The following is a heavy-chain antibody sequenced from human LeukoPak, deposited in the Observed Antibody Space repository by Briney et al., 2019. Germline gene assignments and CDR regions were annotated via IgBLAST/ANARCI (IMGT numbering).Heavy chain of an antibody. Sequence: SETLSLTCTVSGGSISSSSYYWGWIRQPPGKGLEWIGSIYYSGSTYYNPSLKSRVTISVDTSKNQFSLKLSSVTAADTAVYYCARGTSGSPKYWGQGTLVTVSS. D-gene: IGHD1-26*01. V-gene: IGHV4-39*07. CDR3: ARGTSGSPKY. CDR2: IYYSGST. CDR1: GGSISSSSYY. J-gene: IGHJ4*02.